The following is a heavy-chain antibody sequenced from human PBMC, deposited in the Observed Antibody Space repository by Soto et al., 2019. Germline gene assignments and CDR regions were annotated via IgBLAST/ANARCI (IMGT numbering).Heavy chain of an antibody. CDR2: IYHSGST. V-gene: IGHV4-30-2*01. Sequence: SETLSLTCAVSGGSISSGGYSWSWIRQPPGKGLEWIGNIYHSGSTYYNPSLKGRFTISRDNSKNTLYLQMNSLRAEDTAVYYCARDRYPGIAAGGPDYWGQGTPVTVSS. D-gene: IGHD6-13*01. J-gene: IGHJ4*02. CDR1: GGSISSGGYS. CDR3: ARDRYPGIAAGGPDY.